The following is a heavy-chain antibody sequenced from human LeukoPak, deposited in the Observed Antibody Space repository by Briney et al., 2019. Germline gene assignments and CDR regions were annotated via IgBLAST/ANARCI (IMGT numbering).Heavy chain of an antibody. CDR3: ARQYYETLTGPNWFDA. V-gene: IGHV5-51*01. D-gene: IGHD3-9*01. Sequence: PGESLKISCKGSGYTFTSYWIGWVRQMPGKGLEWMGIILPGDSDTRYSPSFKGQVTMSVDKSVSTAYLQWSSLKASATAMYYCARQYYETLTGPNWFDAWGQGTLVTVSS. CDR1: GYTFTSYW. J-gene: IGHJ5*02. CDR2: ILPGDSDT.